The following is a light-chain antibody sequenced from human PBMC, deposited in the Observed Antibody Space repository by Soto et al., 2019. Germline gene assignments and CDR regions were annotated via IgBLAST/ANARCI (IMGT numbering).Light chain of an antibody. J-gene: IGKJ5*01. CDR2: DAS. V-gene: IGKV3-11*01. CDR3: QQRSNWPPIT. CDR1: QSVSNN. Sequence: EIVLTQSPATLSLSPGERATLSCRASQSVSNNLAWYQQKPGQAPRLLIYDASNRATGIPARFSGSGSGTDFTLTISSLEPEDSAVYYCQQRSNWPPITFGQGTRLEIK.